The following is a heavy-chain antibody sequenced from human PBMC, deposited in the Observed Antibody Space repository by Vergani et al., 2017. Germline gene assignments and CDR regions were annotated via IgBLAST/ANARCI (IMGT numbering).Heavy chain of an antibody. CDR1: GFSLSTSGVG. CDR3: AHTHCLAAHYYFDY. V-gene: IGHV2-5*02. CDR2: IYWDDDK. D-gene: IGHD6-6*01. J-gene: IGHJ4*02. Sequence: QITLKESGPTLVKPTQTLTLTCTFSGFSLSTSGVGVGWIRKPPGKALEWLALIYWDDDKRYSPSLKSRLTITKDTSKTQVVLTMTNMDPVDTATYYCAHTHCLAAHYYFDYWGQGTLVTVSS.